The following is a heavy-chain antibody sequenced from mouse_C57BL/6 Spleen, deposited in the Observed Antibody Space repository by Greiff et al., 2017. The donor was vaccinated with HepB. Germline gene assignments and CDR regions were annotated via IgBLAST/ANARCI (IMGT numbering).Heavy chain of an antibody. D-gene: IGHD2-1*01. Sequence: EVQLVESGGGLVKPGGSLKLSCAASGFTFSSYAMSWVRQTPEKRLEWVATISDGGSYTYYPDNVKGRFTISRDNAKNNLYLQMSHLKSEDTAMYYCASGKGAYWGQGTLVTVSA. V-gene: IGHV5-4*01. J-gene: IGHJ3*01. CDR1: GFTFSSYA. CDR3: ASGKGAY. CDR2: ISDGGSYT.